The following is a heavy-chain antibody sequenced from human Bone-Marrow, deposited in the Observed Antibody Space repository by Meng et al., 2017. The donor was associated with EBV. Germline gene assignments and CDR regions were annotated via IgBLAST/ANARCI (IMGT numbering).Heavy chain of an antibody. CDR3: ARPDDYNFKGFYH. V-gene: IGHV1-69*01. D-gene: IGHD5-24*01. Sequence: VQVVQSGGEEKKSGSWVKVSCEGSGGSFSWYGVVWVRQAPGRGLEWMGGTIPLFGPAKFARKFQGRVTVTADESTNTAYMELISLTSEDTAVYFCARPDDYNFKGFYHWGQGTLVTVSS. CDR1: GGSFSWYG. CDR2: TIPLFGPA. J-gene: IGHJ4*02.